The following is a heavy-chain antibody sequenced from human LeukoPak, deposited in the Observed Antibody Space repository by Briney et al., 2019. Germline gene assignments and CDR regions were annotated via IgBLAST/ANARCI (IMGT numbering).Heavy chain of an antibody. J-gene: IGHJ4*02. D-gene: IGHD3-10*01. Sequence: GGSLRLSCAASGFTFSTYAMSWVRQAPGRGLEWVANIKKDGTEKNYVDSVRGRFTISRDNAQNSLYLQTNNLRAEDTAIYYCEAYGSVWGQGTLVIVSS. CDR2: IKKDGTEK. V-gene: IGHV3-7*03. CDR3: EAYGSV. CDR1: GFTFSTYA.